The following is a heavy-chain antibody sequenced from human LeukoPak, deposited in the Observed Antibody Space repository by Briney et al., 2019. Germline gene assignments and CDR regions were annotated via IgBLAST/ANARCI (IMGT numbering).Heavy chain of an antibody. D-gene: IGHD3-10*01. CDR1: GYTFTSYD. CDR3: ARGGTMVRGYDY. V-gene: IGHV1-8*01. J-gene: IGHJ4*02. Sequence: ASVKVSCKASGYTFTSYDINWVRQATGQGLEWMGWMNPNSGNTGYAQKFQGRVTMTRNTSISTAYMELSSLRSEDTAVYYCARGGTMVRGYDYWGQGTLVTVSS. CDR2: MNPNSGNT.